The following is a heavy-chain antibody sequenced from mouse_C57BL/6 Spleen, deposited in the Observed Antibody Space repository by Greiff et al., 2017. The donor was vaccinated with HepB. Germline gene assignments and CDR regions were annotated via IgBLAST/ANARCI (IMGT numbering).Heavy chain of an antibody. Sequence: VQLQQPGAELVKPGASVKLSCKASGYTFTSYWMQWVKQRPGQGLEWIGEIDPSDSYTNYNQKFKGKATLTVDTSSSTAYMQLSSLTSEDSAVYYCARGGAKGGNSYAMDYWGQGTSVTVSS. CDR1: GYTFTSYW. J-gene: IGHJ4*01. D-gene: IGHD2-1*01. CDR3: ARGGAKGGNSYAMDY. CDR2: IDPSDSYT. V-gene: IGHV1-50*01.